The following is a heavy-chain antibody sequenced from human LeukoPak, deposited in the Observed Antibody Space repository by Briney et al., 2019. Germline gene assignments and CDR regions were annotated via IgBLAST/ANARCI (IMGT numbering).Heavy chain of an antibody. D-gene: IGHD1-7*01. J-gene: IGHJ4*02. V-gene: IGHV3-43*01. Sequence: GGSLRLSCAASGFTFDDYTMHWVRQAPGKGLEWVSLISWDGGSTYYADSVKGRFTISRDSSKNSLFLQMNSLRTEDTALYYRARDKTGTGIDYWGQGTLVTVSS. CDR1: GFTFDDYT. CDR2: ISWDGGST. CDR3: ARDKTGTGIDY.